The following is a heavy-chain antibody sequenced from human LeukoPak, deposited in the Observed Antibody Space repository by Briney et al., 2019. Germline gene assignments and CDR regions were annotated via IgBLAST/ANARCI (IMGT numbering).Heavy chain of an antibody. CDR1: GFTFGDYA. Sequence: GGSRRLSCTAPGFTFGDYAMSWVRQAPGKGLEWVGFIRRKAYGGTTEYAAPVKGRFTTSRDDSKSIAYLQMNSLKTEDTAVYYCTRGGDIVVVDDAFDIWGQGTMVTVSS. V-gene: IGHV3-49*04. CDR3: TRGGDIVVVDDAFDI. J-gene: IGHJ3*02. CDR2: IRRKAYGGTT. D-gene: IGHD2-2*01.